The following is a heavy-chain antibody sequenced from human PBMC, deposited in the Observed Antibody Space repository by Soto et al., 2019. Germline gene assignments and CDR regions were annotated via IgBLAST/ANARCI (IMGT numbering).Heavy chain of an antibody. CDR1: GGSISSGDYY. D-gene: IGHD3-10*01. J-gene: IGHJ6*02. Sequence: SETLSLTCTVSGGSISSGDYYWSWIRQPPGKGLEWIGYIYYSGSTYYNPSLKSRVTISVDTSKNQFSLKLSSVTAADTAVYYCARDLMVRGEAYYYGMDVWGQGTTVTVSS. CDR3: ARDLMVRGEAYYYGMDV. V-gene: IGHV4-30-4*01. CDR2: IYYSGST.